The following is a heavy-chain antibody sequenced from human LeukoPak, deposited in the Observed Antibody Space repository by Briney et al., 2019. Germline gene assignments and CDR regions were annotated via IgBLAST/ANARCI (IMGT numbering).Heavy chain of an antibody. CDR2: IYHSGST. V-gene: IGHV4-38-2*02. J-gene: IGHJ4*02. CDR1: GYSISSGYY. CDR3: ARVSYSNYADY. Sequence: SETLSLTCTVSGYSISSGYYWGWIRQPPGKGLEWIGSIYHSGSTYYNPSLKSRVTISVDTSKNHFSLKLSSVTAADTAVYYCARVSYSNYADYWGQGTLVTVSS. D-gene: IGHD4-11*01.